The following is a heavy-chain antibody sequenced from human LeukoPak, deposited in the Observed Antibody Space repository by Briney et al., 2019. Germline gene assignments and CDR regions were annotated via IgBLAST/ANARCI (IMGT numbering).Heavy chain of an antibody. J-gene: IGHJ4*02. CDR3: ARPSMVRGVPFDY. Sequence: KPSETLSLTCTVSGGSISSYYWSWIRQPPGKGLEWIGCIYYSGSTNYNPSLKSRVTISVDTSKNQFSLKLSSVTAADTAVYYCARPSMVRGVPFDYWGQGTLVTVSS. V-gene: IGHV4-59*12. CDR1: GGSISSYY. CDR2: IYYSGST. D-gene: IGHD3-10*01.